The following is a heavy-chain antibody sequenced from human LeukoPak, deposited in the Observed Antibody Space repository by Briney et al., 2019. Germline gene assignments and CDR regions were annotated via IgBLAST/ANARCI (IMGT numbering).Heavy chain of an antibody. CDR2: INAYNGNK. CDR3: SNRGQQLYDY. J-gene: IGHJ4*02. D-gene: IGHD2-8*01. V-gene: IGHV1-18*01. Sequence: ASVKVSCKTSDYTFSSDGFTWVRQAPGKGLEWMGWINAYNGNKNYPPKSQGRVTLTPDTSTNTAYMALKSTRSDDPTIYYFSNRGQQLYDYGGQGTLVTLS. CDR1: DYTFSSDG.